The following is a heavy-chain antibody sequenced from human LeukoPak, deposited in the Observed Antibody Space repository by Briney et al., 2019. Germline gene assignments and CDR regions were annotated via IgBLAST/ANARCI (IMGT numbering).Heavy chain of an antibody. J-gene: IGHJ4*02. V-gene: IGHV1-24*01. CDR1: GGTFSSYA. CDR3: ARESGSYDILTGYYYYFDY. Sequence: ASVKVSCKASGGTFSSYAISWVRQAPGQGLEWMGGFDPEDGETIYAQKFQGRVTMTEDTSTDTAYMELSSLRSEDTAVYYCARESGSYDILTGYYYYFDYWGQGTLVTVSS. D-gene: IGHD3-9*01. CDR2: FDPEDGET.